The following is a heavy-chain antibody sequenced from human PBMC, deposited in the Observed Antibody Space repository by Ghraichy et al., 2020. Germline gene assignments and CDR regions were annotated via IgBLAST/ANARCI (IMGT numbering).Heavy chain of an antibody. CDR1: GFTFSNCD. V-gene: IGHV3-13*05. CDR3: VRQCTELRDKLYYYYGMDV. D-gene: IGHD2-15*01. CDR2: IGIAGDP. Sequence: GGSLRLSCAASGFTFSNCDMHWVRQVPGKGLQWVSGIGIAGDPHYLDSVKGRFTISRENAKNSMYLQMNSLRAGDSAVYFCVRQCTELRDKLYYYYGMDVWGQGTTVTVSS. J-gene: IGHJ6*02.